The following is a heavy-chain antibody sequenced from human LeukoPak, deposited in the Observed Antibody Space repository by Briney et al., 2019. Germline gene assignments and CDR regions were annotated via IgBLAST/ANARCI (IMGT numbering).Heavy chain of an antibody. CDR1: GYTFPNYW. CDR2: IYPGDSNT. D-gene: IGHD3-22*01. Sequence: PGESLKISCKGSGYTFPNYWIGWVRQMPGKGREWMGIIYPGDSNTRYSPSFQGQVTISADKSISTAYLQWSSLKASDTAMYYCARFAYGSDYFPGHYWGQGTLVTVSS. J-gene: IGHJ4*02. V-gene: IGHV5-51*01. CDR3: ARFAYGSDYFPGHY.